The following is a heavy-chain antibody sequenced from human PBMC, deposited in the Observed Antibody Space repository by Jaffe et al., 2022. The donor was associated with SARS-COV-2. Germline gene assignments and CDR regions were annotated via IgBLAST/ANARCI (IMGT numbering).Heavy chain of an antibody. V-gene: IGHV4-61*02. CDR2: IYTSGST. CDR3: AREMATSGGFDY. J-gene: IGHJ4*02. D-gene: IGHD5-12*01. CDR1: GGSISSGSYY. Sequence: QVQLQESGPGLVKPSQTLSLTCTVSGGSISSGSYYWSWIRQPAGKGLEWIGRIYTSGSTNYNPSLKSRVTISVDTSKNQFSLKLSSVTAADTAVYYCAREMATSGGFDYWGQGTLVTVSS.